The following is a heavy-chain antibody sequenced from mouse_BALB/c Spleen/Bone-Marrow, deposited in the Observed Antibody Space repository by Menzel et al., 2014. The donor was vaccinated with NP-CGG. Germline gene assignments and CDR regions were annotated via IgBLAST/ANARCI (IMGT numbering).Heavy chain of an antibody. CDR1: GFNIKDTY. Sequence: VQLKDSGAELVKPGALVKLSCTASGFNIKDTYMHWVKQRPEQGLEWIGRIDPANGNTKYDPKFQGKATITADTSSNTAYLQLSSLTSEDTAVYYCARWEYYAMDYWGQGTSVTVSS. V-gene: IGHV14-3*02. D-gene: IGHD4-1*01. CDR2: IDPANGNT. J-gene: IGHJ4*01. CDR3: ARWEYYAMDY.